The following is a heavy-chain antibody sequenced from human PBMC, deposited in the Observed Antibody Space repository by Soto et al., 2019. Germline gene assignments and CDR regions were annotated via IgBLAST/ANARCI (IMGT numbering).Heavy chain of an antibody. CDR1: GFTFSSYW. V-gene: IGHV3-7*03. CDR2: IKQDGSEK. D-gene: IGHD3-22*01. CDR3: ARERWLAVNSGPQDTGDYYGMDV. J-gene: IGHJ6*02. Sequence: PGESLKISCAASGFTFSSYWMSWVRQAPGKGLEWVANIKQDGSEKYYVDSVKGRFTISRDNAKNSLYLQMNSLRAEDTAVYYCARERWLAVNSGPQDTGDYYGMDVWGQGTTVTVSS.